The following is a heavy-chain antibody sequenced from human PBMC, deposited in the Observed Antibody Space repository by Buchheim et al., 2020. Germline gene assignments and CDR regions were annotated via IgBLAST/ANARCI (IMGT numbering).Heavy chain of an antibody. V-gene: IGHV3-30*18. Sequence: QVQLVESGGGVVQPGRSLRLSCAASGFTFSSYGMHWVRQAPGKGLEWVAVISYDGSNKYYADSVKGRFTISRDHSKNTLYLQMNSLRAEDTAVYYCAKVVGATEVGYFDYWGQGTL. CDR1: GFTFSSYG. CDR3: AKVVGATEVGYFDY. D-gene: IGHD1-26*01. J-gene: IGHJ4*02. CDR2: ISYDGSNK.